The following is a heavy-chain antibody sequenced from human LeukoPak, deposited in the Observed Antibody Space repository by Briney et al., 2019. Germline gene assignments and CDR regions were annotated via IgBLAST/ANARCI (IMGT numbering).Heavy chain of an antibody. D-gene: IGHD3-10*01. CDR3: ARGLWFGELLQPPFDY. J-gene: IGHJ4*02. CDR2: INHSGST. Sequence: SETLSLTCAVYGGSFSGYYWSWIRQPPGKGLEWIGEINHSGSTNYNPSLKSRVTISVDTSKDQFSLKPSSVTAADTAVYYCARGLWFGELLQPPFDYWGQGTLVTVSS. CDR1: GGSFSGYY. V-gene: IGHV4-34*01.